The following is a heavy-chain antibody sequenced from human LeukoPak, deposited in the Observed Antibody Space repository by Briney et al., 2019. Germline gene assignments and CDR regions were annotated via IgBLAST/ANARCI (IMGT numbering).Heavy chain of an antibody. J-gene: IGHJ4*02. D-gene: IGHD1-26*01. CDR3: ARLVHGATTPQYYFDY. Sequence: SETLSLTCTVSGGSISSSSYYWGWIRQPPGKGLEWIGSIYYSGSTHYNPSLKSRVTISVDTSKNQFSLKLSSVTAADTAVYYCARLVHGATTPQYYFDYWGQGTLVTVSS. V-gene: IGHV4-39*01. CDR1: GGSISSSSYY. CDR2: IYYSGST.